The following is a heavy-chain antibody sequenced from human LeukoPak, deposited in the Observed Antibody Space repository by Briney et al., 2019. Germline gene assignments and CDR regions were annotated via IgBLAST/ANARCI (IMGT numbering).Heavy chain of an antibody. Sequence: SETLSLTCAVSGYSISSGYYWGWIRQPPGKGLEWIGSIYHSGSTYYNPSLKSRVTISVDTSKNQFSLKLSSVTAADTAVYYCARHPFKLVHGSVYWGQGTLVTVSS. CDR1: GYSISSGYY. CDR3: ARHPFKLVHGSVY. V-gene: IGHV4-38-2*01. D-gene: IGHD6-6*01. CDR2: IYHSGST. J-gene: IGHJ4*02.